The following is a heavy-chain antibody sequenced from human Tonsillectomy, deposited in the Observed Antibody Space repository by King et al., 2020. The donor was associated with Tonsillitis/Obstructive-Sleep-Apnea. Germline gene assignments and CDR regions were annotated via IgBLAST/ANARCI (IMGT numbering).Heavy chain of an antibody. CDR1: GFSFRSYG. CDR3: AGDGSGYGHYAFDI. Sequence: HVQLVESGGGVVQPGRSLRLSCAASGFSFRSYGMHWVRQVPRKGLEWVSVIWHDGTNKFYADSVKGRFSISRDNSKNTLYLQMNSLRAEDTAIYYCAGDGSGYGHYAFDIWGQGTMVTVSS. V-gene: IGHV3-33*01. J-gene: IGHJ3*02. CDR2: IWHDGTNK. D-gene: IGHD3-3*01.